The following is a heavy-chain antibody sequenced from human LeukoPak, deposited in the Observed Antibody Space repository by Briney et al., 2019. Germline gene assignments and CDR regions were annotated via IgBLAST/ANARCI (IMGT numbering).Heavy chain of an antibody. CDR1: GFSVSSTY. CDR2: IYTSGST. D-gene: IGHD3-10*01. J-gene: IGHJ5*02. V-gene: IGHV3-66*03. Sequence: GGSLRLSCAASGFSVSSTYMSWVRKAPGKGLEWVSLIYTSGSTFYADSVMGRFTISRDNSKNTLFLQMNSLRAEDSAVYYCTRDRAGTQSWVEFDLWGQGTLVTVPS. CDR3: TRDRAGTQSWVEFDL.